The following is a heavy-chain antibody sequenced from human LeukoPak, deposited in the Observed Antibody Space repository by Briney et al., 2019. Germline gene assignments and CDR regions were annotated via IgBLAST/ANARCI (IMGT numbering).Heavy chain of an antibody. CDR3: ASGDSSSPGGDY. Sequence: ASVKVSCKASGYTFTSYDINWVRQATGQGLEWMGWMNPNSGNTGYAQKFQGRVTMTRNTSISTAYMELSSLRSEDTAVYYCASGDSSSPGGDYWGQGTLVTVSP. CDR2: MNPNSGNT. D-gene: IGHD6-6*01. CDR1: GYTFTSYD. V-gene: IGHV1-8*01. J-gene: IGHJ4*02.